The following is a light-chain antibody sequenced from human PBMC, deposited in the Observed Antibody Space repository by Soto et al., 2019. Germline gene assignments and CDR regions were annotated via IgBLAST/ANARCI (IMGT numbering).Light chain of an antibody. CDR3: QEYDSSPKT. Sequence: IMVKISPGALSLSRGERATLSCRASQSVSSSYLARYQQKPGQAPRLLIYGASSRATGFPDRFSGSGSGTDFTLNISRLEPEDFAVYYCQEYDSSPKTFGQGTKVDIK. CDR1: QSVSSSY. CDR2: GAS. V-gene: IGKV3-20*01. J-gene: IGKJ1*01.